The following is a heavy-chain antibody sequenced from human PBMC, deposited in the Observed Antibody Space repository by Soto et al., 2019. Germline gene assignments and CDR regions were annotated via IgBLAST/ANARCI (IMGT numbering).Heavy chain of an antibody. D-gene: IGHD6-13*01. J-gene: IGHJ6*02. CDR3: ARERIAAAGYDYGMDV. CDR1: GLTFSRYS. V-gene: IGHV3-48*02. Sequence: EVPLVESGGGLVQAGGSLRLSCAASGLTFSRYSMNWVRQAPGKGPEWVVSISSSSSTIYYADSVKGRFTITSDNAKNSLYLQMNSMRDEETAVYYCARERIAAAGYDYGMDVWGQGTPVTVSS. CDR2: ISSSSSTI.